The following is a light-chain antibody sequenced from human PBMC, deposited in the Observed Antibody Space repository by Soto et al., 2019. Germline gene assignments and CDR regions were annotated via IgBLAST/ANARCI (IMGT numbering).Light chain of an antibody. CDR1: STDVGAYDY. Sequence: QSALTQPPSASGSPGQSVTISCTGTSTDVGAYDYVTWYQQHPGEVPKVILYDVTRRPSGVPDRFSGSKSGNTASLTVSGLQAEDEADYYCVSHAGTTTIFGTGTKVTFL. CDR3: VSHAGTTTI. J-gene: IGLJ1*01. CDR2: DVT. V-gene: IGLV2-8*01.